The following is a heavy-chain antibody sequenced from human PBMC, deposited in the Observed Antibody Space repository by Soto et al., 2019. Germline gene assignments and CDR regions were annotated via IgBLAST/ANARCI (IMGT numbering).Heavy chain of an antibody. Sequence: QVQLVQSGAEVKKPGASVKVSCKASGYTFTSYDINWVRQDTGQGLEWMGWMNPNSANTGYAQKFQGRVTMTRNTSISTDYMELSSLRSADTAVYYGAREGGRGMDVWGQGTTVTVSS. CDR2: MNPNSANT. V-gene: IGHV1-8*01. J-gene: IGHJ6*02. CDR1: GYTFTSYD. D-gene: IGHD3-16*01. CDR3: AREGGRGMDV.